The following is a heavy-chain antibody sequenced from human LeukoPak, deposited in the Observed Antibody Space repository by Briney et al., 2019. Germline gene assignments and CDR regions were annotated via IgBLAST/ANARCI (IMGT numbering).Heavy chain of an antibody. Sequence: PSETLSLTCTVSGDSIISHYWSWIRQPPGKGLEAIGYVYYSGSTNYNPFLKTRVTISVDTSKNQFALKLTSVTAADTAVYYCARDRRYYDTRGSPLGWFDPWGQGTLVTVSS. CDR1: GDSIISHY. CDR2: VYYSGST. V-gene: IGHV4-59*11. CDR3: ARDRRYYDTRGSPLGWFDP. J-gene: IGHJ5*02. D-gene: IGHD3-22*01.